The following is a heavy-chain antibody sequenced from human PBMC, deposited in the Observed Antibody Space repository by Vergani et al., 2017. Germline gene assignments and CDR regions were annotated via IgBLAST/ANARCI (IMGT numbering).Heavy chain of an antibody. CDR3: ARRPYYYDSSGYSKYYYYCMDV. CDR1: GGSFSGYY. CDR2: INHSGST. Sequence: QVQLQQWGAGLLKPSETLSLTCAVYGGSFSGYYWSWIRQPPGKGLEWIWEINHSGSTNYNPSLKSRVTISVDTSKNQFSLKLSSVTAADTAVYYCARRPYYYDSSGYSKYYYYCMDVWGQGTTVTVSS. J-gene: IGHJ6*02. V-gene: IGHV4-34*01. D-gene: IGHD3-22*01.